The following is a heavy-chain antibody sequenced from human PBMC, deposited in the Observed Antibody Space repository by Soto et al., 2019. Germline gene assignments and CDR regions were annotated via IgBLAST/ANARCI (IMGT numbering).Heavy chain of an antibody. CDR1: RGGLNSYA. D-gene: IGHD2-2*01. J-gene: IGHJ6*02. CDR2: IIPIFGTA. Sequence: PVKLSCKASRGGLNSYAISWVRQAHGQGLEWMGGIIPIFGTANYAQKFQGRVTITADESTSTAYMELSSLRSEDTAVYYCASPRCISTSCGYYYYYGMDVWGQGTTVTVSS. CDR3: ASPRCISTSCGYYYYYGMDV. V-gene: IGHV1-69*13.